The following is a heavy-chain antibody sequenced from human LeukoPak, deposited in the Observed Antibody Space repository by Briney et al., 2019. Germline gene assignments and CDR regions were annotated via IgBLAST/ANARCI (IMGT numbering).Heavy chain of an antibody. CDR3: QSRFGAFDI. CDR1: GFTFSSYG. J-gene: IGHJ3*02. V-gene: IGHV3-33*01. D-gene: IGHD3-3*01. Sequence: GGSLRLSCAASGFTFSSYGMHWVRQAPGKGLEWVAVICNDGSNKYYADSVKGRFTISRDNSKNTLYLQMNSLGAEDTAVYCGQSRFGAFDIWGQGTMVTVSS. CDR2: ICNDGSNK.